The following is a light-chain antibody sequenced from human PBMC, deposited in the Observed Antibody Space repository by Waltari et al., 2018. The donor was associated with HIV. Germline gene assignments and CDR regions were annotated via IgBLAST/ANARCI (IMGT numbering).Light chain of an antibody. J-gene: IGLJ2*01. CDR2: EVS. Sequence: QSALTQPPSVSGSPGQSVTISCTGTSSDVGNYNRVSWYQQPPGSAPKLMIYEVSNPPSGVRRRFSGSKSGNTASLTISGLQAEDEADYYCSSYTSSNTFVVFGGGTKLTVL. CDR1: SSDVGNYNR. CDR3: SSYTSSNTFVV. V-gene: IGLV2-18*02.